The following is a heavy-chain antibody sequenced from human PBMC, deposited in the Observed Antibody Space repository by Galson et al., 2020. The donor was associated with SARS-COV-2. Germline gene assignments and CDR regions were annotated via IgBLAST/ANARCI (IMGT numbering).Heavy chain of an antibody. D-gene: IGHD3-10*01. CDR2: IYTSGST. Sequence: SETLSLTCTVSGGSISSYYWSLIRQPAGKGLEWIGRIYTSGSTNYNPSLKSRVTMSVDTSKNQFSLKLSSVTAADTAVYYCARDRRYYGSGSYKPTKIAHYYYYYGMDVWGQGTTVTVSS. CDR1: GGSISSYY. J-gene: IGHJ6*02. CDR3: ARDRRYYGSGSYKPTKIAHYYYYYGMDV. V-gene: IGHV4-4*07.